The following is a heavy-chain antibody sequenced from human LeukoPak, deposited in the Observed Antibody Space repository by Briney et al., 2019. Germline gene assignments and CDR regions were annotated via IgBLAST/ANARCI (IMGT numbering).Heavy chain of an antibody. J-gene: IGHJ3*02. CDR3: ARDDYGGNSYDAFGI. CDR2: INPSSGST. D-gene: IGHD4-23*01. CDR1: GYTFTSYY. Sequence: ASVKVPCKASGYTFTSYYIHWVRQAPGQGLEWMGIINPSSGSTSYAQKFQGRVTMTRDTSTSTACMELSSLGSEDTAVYYCARDDYGGNSYDAFGIWGQGTVVTVS. V-gene: IGHV1-46*01.